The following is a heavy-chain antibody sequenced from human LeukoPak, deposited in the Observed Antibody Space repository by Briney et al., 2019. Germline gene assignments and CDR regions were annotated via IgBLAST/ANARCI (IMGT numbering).Heavy chain of an antibody. V-gene: IGHV3-23*01. J-gene: IGHJ6*02. CDR1: GFTFSSYA. D-gene: IGHD4-17*01. CDR2: ISGSGGST. Sequence: GGSLRLSCAASGFTFSSYAMSWVRQAPGKGLEWVSAISGSGGSTYYADSVKGRFTISRDNSKNTLYLQMNSLRAEDTAVYYCATHFLGDYGDYVADYYYGMDVWGQGTTVTVSS. CDR3: ATHFLGDYGDYVADYYYGMDV.